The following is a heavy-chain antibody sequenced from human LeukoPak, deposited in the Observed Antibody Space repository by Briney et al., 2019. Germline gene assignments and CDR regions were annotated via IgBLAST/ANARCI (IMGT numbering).Heavy chain of an antibody. CDR1: GFTFSSYG. J-gene: IGHJ4*02. CDR3: ARDLGLDSSGWYVLGFDY. V-gene: IGHV3-30*02. Sequence: GGSLRLSCAASGFTFSSYGMHWVRQAPGKGLEWVAFIRYDGSNKYYADSVKGRFTISRDNSKNTLYLQMNSLRAEDTAVYYCARDLGLDSSGWYVLGFDYWGQGTLVTVSS. D-gene: IGHD6-19*01. CDR2: IRYDGSNK.